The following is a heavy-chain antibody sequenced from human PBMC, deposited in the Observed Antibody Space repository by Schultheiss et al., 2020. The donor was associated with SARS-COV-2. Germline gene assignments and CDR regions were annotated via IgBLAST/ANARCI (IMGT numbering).Heavy chain of an antibody. CDR2: ISYDGSNK. Sequence: GGSLRLSCAASGFTFSSYAMHWVRQAPGKGLEWVAVISYDGSNKYYADSVKGRFTISRDNAKNSLYLQMNSLRAEDTAVYYCANIGYWGQGTLVTVSS. CDR3: ANIGY. CDR1: GFTFSSYA. J-gene: IGHJ4*02. V-gene: IGHV3-30*07.